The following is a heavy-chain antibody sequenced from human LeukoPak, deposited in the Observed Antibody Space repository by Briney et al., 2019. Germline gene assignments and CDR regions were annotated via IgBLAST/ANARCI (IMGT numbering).Heavy chain of an antibody. CDR3: ARSAGIFENYYVDV. J-gene: IGHJ6*03. CDR2: IIPIFGTA. CDR1: GGTFSSYA. Sequence: ASVKVSCKASGGTFSSYAISWVRQAPGQGLEWMGGIIPIFGTANYAQKFQGRVTITTDESTSTAYMELSSLRSEDTAVYYRARSAGIFENYYVDVWGKGTTVTVSS. D-gene: IGHD3-3*01. V-gene: IGHV1-69*05.